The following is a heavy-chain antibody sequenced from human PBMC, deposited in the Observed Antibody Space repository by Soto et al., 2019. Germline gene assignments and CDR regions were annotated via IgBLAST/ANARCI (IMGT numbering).Heavy chain of an antibody. CDR1: GFTVSSTF. V-gene: IGHV3-66*01. Sequence: EVQLVESGGGLVQPGGSLRLSCAASGFTVSSTFGSWVRQAPGKGLEWVSVFYSGGSTYYADPVKGRFTISRDNSKNTVYLQMNSLRVEDPAVYYCARGDMDVWGKGTTVTVSS. CDR2: FYSGGST. J-gene: IGHJ6*03. CDR3: ARGDMDV.